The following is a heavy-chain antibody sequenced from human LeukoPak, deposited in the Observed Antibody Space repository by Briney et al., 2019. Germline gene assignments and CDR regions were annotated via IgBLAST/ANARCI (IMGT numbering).Heavy chain of an antibody. CDR1: GFTFDDYA. V-gene: IGHV3-9*01. Sequence: GGSLRLSCAASGFTFDDYAMHWVRHAPGKGLEWVSGISWNSGSIGYADSVKGRFTISRDNAKNSLYLQMNSLRAEDTAVYYCARDLVGATNWFDPWGQGTLVTVSS. J-gene: IGHJ5*02. CDR2: ISWNSGSI. D-gene: IGHD1-26*01. CDR3: ARDLVGATNWFDP.